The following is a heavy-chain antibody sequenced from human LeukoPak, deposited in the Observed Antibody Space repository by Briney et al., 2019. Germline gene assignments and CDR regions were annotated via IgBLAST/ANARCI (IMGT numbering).Heavy chain of an antibody. Sequence: PSETLSLTCTVSGGSISSGGYYWSWIRQHPGKGLEWIGYIYYSGSTYYNPSLKSRVTISVDTSKNQFSLKLSSVTAADTAVYYCARTTEQQLAIRPKGAFDIWGQGTMVTVSS. CDR1: GGSISSGGYY. CDR2: IYYSGST. CDR3: ARTTEQQLAIRPKGAFDI. V-gene: IGHV4-31*03. J-gene: IGHJ3*02. D-gene: IGHD6-13*01.